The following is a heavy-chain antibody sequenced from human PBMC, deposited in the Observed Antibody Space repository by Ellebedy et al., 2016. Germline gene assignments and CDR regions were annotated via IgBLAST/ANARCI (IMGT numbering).Heavy chain of an antibody. J-gene: IGHJ5*02. Sequence: SETLSLTXAVYGGSFSGYYWSWIRQPPGKGLEWIGEINHSGSTNYNPSLKSRVTISVDTSKNQFSLKLSSVTAADTAVYYCARASARTIWFDPWGQGTLVTVSS. CDR1: GGSFSGYY. D-gene: IGHD1-14*01. CDR2: INHSGST. CDR3: ARASARTIWFDP. V-gene: IGHV4-34*01.